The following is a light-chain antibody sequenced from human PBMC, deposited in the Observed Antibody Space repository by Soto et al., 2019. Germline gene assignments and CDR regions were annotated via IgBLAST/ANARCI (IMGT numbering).Light chain of an antibody. CDR3: QQYGSSPRGT. V-gene: IGKV3-20*01. CDR2: GAS. CDR1: QSVSSSY. Sequence: EIVLTQSPGTLSLSPGERATLSCRASQSVSSSYLAWYQQKPGQAPRLLIYGASSRATGIPDRFSGSGSGTDFTLTISRLEAEDFAVYYCQQYGSSPRGTFGQGTKVDIK. J-gene: IGKJ1*01.